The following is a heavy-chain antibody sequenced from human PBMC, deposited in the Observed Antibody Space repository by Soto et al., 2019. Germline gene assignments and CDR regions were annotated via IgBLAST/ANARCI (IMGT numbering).Heavy chain of an antibody. CDR1: GGSFSGYY. D-gene: IGHD2-2*01. CDR3: ARGDLVVVPAARRGMDV. V-gene: IGHV4-34*01. Sequence: PSETLSLTCAVYGGSFSGYYWSWIRQPPGKGLEWIGEINHSGSTNYNPSLKSRVTISVDTSKNQFSLKLSSVTAADTAVYYCARGDLVVVPAARRGMDVWGQGTKVTVYS. J-gene: IGHJ6*02. CDR2: INHSGST.